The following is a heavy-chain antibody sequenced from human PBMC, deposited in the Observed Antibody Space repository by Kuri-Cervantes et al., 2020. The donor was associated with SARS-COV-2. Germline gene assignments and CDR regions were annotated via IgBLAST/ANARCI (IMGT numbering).Heavy chain of an antibody. CDR2: ISRSSSTI. D-gene: IGHD2-2*01. Sequence: GESLKISCAASGFTVSSNYMNWVRQAPRKGLEWVSYISRSSSTIYYADSVKGQFTSSRDNAKNSLYLQMNSLRAEDTAVYYCARVSCSNTSCYADYWGQGTLVTVYS. J-gene: IGHJ4*02. CDR3: ARVSCSNTSCYADY. CDR1: GFTVSSNY. V-gene: IGHV3-48*01.